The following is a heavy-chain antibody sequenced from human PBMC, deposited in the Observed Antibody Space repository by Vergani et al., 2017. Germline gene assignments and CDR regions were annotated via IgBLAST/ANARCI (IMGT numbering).Heavy chain of an antibody. V-gene: IGHV3-30*18. J-gene: IGHJ6*02. Sequence: QVQLVESGGGVVQPGRSLRLSCAASGFTFSSYGMHWVRQAPGKGLEWVAVISYDGSNKYYADSVKGRFTISRDNSKNTLYLQMNSLRAEDTAVYYCAKVGGFITGTTTTYYYYYGMDVWGQGTTVTVSS. CDR3: AKVGGFITGTTTTYYYYYGMDV. D-gene: IGHD1-7*01. CDR2: ISYDGSNK. CDR1: GFTFSSYG.